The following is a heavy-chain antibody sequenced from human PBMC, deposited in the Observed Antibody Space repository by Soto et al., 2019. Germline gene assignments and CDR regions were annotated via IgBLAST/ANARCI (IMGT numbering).Heavy chain of an antibody. CDR2: INAGNGNT. Sequence: ASVKVSCKASGYTFTNYAMHWVRQAPGQRLEWMGWINAGNGNTKYSQKFQGRVTITRDTSASTAYMELSSLRSEDTAVYYCARDHYVYDILTGYGYYYGMDVWGQGTTVTVSS. J-gene: IGHJ6*02. CDR1: GYTFTNYA. D-gene: IGHD3-9*01. V-gene: IGHV1-3*01. CDR3: ARDHYVYDILTGYGYYYGMDV.